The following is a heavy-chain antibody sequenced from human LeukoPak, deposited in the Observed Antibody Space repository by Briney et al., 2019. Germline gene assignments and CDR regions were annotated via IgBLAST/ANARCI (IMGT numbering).Heavy chain of an antibody. CDR3: AREYSSSSKVAKYYYYMDV. D-gene: IGHD6-6*01. CDR2: ISSSSSYI. J-gene: IGHJ6*03. Sequence: PGGSLRLSCAASGFTFSSYSMNWVRQAPGKGLEWVSSISSSSSYIYYADSAKGRFTISRDNAKNSLYLQMNSLRAEDTAVYYCAREYSSSSKVAKYYYYMDVWGKGTTVTVSS. CDR1: GFTFSSYS. V-gene: IGHV3-21*01.